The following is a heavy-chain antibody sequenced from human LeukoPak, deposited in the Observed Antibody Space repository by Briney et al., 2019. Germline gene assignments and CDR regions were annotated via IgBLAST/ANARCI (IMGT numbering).Heavy chain of an antibody. J-gene: IGHJ4*02. CDR2: IWYDGSNK. CDR1: GFTFSSYG. D-gene: IGHD4-23*01. Sequence: PGRSLRLSCAASGFTFSSYGMHWVRQAPGKGLEWVAVIWYDGSNKYYADSVKGRFTISRDNSKNTLYLQMNSPRAEDTAVYYCARVYSGNSDWGQGTLVTVSS. V-gene: IGHV3-33*01. CDR3: ARVYSGNSD.